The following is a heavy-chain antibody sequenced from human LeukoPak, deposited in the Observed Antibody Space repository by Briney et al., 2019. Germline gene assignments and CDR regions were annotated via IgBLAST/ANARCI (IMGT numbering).Heavy chain of an antibody. Sequence: PGGSLRLSXAASGFTFSSYAISWVRQAPGQGLEWMGGIIPIFGTANYAQKFQGRVTVTADESTSTAYMELSSLRSEDTAVYYCASPRVVDAFDIWGQGTMDTVSS. CDR2: IIPIFGTA. D-gene: IGHD2-15*01. CDR3: ASPRVVDAFDI. J-gene: IGHJ3*02. V-gene: IGHV1-69*01. CDR1: GFTFSSYA.